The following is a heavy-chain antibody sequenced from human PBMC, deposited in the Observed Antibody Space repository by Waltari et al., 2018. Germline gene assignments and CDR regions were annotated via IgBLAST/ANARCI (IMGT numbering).Heavy chain of an antibody. Sequence: EVQLVESGGGLVQFGGSLRLSCAASGFTFSSYYMHWVRQTPGKGLVWVSRINGYVTSTTYADSVKGRFTTSRDNARNTLHLQMNSLRVEDTAVYYCATGDSHAFDMWGQGTLVIVSS. CDR3: ATGDSHAFDM. J-gene: IGHJ3*02. V-gene: IGHV3-74*01. CDR2: INGYVTST. D-gene: IGHD4-17*01. CDR1: GFTFSSYY.